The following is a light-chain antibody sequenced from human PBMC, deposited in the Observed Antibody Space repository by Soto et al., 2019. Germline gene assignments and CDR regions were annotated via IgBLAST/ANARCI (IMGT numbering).Light chain of an antibody. CDR2: DAS. CDR1: QSISNW. CDR3: QQYDCYSWT. J-gene: IGKJ1*01. Sequence: DIQMTQSPFTLSASVGDRVTITCRASQSISNWLAWYQQKPGKAPKLLIYDASTLEPGVPSRFSGSGSGTEFTLTISSLQPDDFATYHCQQYDCYSWTFGQGTKVDFK. V-gene: IGKV1-5*01.